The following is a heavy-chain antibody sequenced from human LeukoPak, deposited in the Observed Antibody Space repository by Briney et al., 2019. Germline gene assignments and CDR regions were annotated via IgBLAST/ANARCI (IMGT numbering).Heavy chain of an antibody. Sequence: GGSLRLSCAASGFTFDDYAMHWVRQAPGKGLEWVSGISWNSGSIGYADSVKGRFTISRDNAKNSLYLQMNSLRAEDTALYYCAKVIGSGWYNLGAFDIWGQGTMVTVSS. CDR3: AKVIGSGWYNLGAFDI. CDR2: ISWNSGSI. J-gene: IGHJ3*02. V-gene: IGHV3-9*01. D-gene: IGHD6-19*01. CDR1: GFTFDDYA.